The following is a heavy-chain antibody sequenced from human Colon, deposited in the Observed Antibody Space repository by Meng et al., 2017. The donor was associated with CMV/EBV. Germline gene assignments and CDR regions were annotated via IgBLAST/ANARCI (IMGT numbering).Heavy chain of an antibody. CDR2: INSIGRTI. D-gene: IGHD2-15*01. CDR3: ATHCSGPTSCHLAV. Sequence: GGSLRLSCAASGFTFSSYEMNWVRQAPGKGLEWISYINSIGRTIYYADSVKGRFTVSRDNAKNSLYLQLNSLRAEDTAVYYCATHCSGPTSCHLAVWGQGTLVTVSS. V-gene: IGHV3-48*03. CDR1: GFTFSSYE. J-gene: IGHJ4*02.